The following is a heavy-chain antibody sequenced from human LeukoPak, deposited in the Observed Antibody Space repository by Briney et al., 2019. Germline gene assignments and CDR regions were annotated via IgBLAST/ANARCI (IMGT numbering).Heavy chain of an antibody. CDR1: RFSFSSYT. J-gene: IGHJ6*03. D-gene: IGHD1-1*01. V-gene: IGHV3-30*18. Sequence: GGSLRLSCAASRFSFSSYTMNWVRQAPGKGLEWVAVISYDGSNKYYADSVKGRFTISRDNSKNTLYLQMNSLRAEDTAVYYCAKDQLERRLYYYYYMDVWGKGTTVTVSS. CDR3: AKDQLERRLYYYYYMDV. CDR2: ISYDGSNK.